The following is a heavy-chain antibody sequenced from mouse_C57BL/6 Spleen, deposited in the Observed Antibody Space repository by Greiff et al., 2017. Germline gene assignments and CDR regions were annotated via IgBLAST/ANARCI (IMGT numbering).Heavy chain of an antibody. V-gene: IGHV3-1*01. CDR3: ARGGNYYGSSWGYFDV. D-gene: IGHD1-1*01. CDR2: ISYSGST. J-gene: IGHJ1*03. Sequence: EVKLQESGPGMVKPSQSLSLTCTVTGYSITSGYDWHWIRHFPGNKLEWMGYISYSGSTNYNPSLKSRISITHDTSKNHFFLKLNSVTTEDTATYYCARGGNYYGSSWGYFDVWGTGTTVTVSS. CDR1: GYSITSGYD.